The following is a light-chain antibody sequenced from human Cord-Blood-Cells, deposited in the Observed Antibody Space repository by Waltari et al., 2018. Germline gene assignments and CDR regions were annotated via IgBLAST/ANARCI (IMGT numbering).Light chain of an antibody. CDR3: QSYDSSLSGWV. CDR2: GKR. V-gene: IGLV1-40*01. Sequence: QSVLTQPPSVSGAPGQRVTISCTGSSSNIGAGYDVHWYQQLPGTAPKLLIYGKRNPPSGVPDRFSGSKSGTSASLAITGLQAEDEADYYCQSYDSSLSGWVFGGGTKLTVL. CDR1: SSNIGAGYD. J-gene: IGLJ3*02.